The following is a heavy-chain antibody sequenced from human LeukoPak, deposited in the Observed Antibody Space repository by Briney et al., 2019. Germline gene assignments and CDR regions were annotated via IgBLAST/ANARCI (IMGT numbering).Heavy chain of an antibody. D-gene: IGHD3-10*01. V-gene: IGHV3-11*01. CDR3: ARRYYGSGSYYFDY. CDR1: GFTFSDYY. J-gene: IGHJ4*02. Sequence: PGGSLRLSCAASGFTFSDYYMSWSRQAPGKGLGWVSYISSSGSTIYYADSVKGRFTISRDNAKNSLYLQMNSLRAEDTAVYYCARRYYGSGSYYFDYWGQGTLVTVSS. CDR2: ISSSGSTI.